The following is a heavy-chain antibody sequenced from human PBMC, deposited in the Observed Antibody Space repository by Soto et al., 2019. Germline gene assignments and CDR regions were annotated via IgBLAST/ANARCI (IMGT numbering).Heavy chain of an antibody. CDR3: AREGGSGVERMDV. CDR1: GGSVSSGSYY. D-gene: IGHD6-25*01. CDR2: IYYSGST. J-gene: IGHJ6*02. V-gene: IGHV4-61*01. Sequence: PSETLSLTCTVFGGSVSSGSYYWSWIRQPPGKGLEWIGYIYYSGSTNYNPSLKSRVTISVDTSKNQFSLKLSSVTAADTAVYYCAREGGSGVERMDVWGQGTTVTVSS.